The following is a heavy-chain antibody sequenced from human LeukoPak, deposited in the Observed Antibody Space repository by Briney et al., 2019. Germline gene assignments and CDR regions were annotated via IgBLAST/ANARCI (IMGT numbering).Heavy chain of an antibody. V-gene: IGHV3-48*02. CDR2: IRTSAEGANYA. J-gene: IGHJ4*02. Sequence: PGRSLRLSCAASGFTFSSYGMHWVRQAPGKGLEWVSNIRTSAEGANYAYYADSVKGRVTTSRDDAKNTLYLHMNSLRDDDAAVYYCASDQRYAFDYWGQGILVTVSS. D-gene: IGHD3-9*01. CDR1: GFTFSSYG. CDR3: ASDQRYAFDY.